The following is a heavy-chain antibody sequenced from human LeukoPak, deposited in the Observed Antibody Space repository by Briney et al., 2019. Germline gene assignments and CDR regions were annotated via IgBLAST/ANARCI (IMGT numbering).Heavy chain of an antibody. V-gene: IGHV4-38-2*02. D-gene: IGHD4-11*01. CDR2: IYHSGST. CDR3: ARYSLTNWFDP. J-gene: IGHJ5*02. Sequence: SETLSLTCTVSGYSISSGYYWGWIRQPPGKGLEWIGSIYHSGSTYYNPSLKSRVTISVDTSKNQFSLKLSSVTAADTAVYYCARYSLTNWFDPWGQGTLVTASS. CDR1: GYSISSGYY.